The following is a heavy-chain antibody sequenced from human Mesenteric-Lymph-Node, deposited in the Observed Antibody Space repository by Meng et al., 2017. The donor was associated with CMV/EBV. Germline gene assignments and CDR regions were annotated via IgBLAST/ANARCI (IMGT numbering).Heavy chain of an antibody. V-gene: IGHV6-1*01. CDR3: ARDVDTAMVFDY. Sequence: SGDSVSSNSAAWNWIRQSPSRGLEWLGRTYYRSKWYNDYAVSVKSRITINPDTSKNQFSLQLSSVTPEDTAVYYCARDVDTAMVFDYWGQGTLVTVSS. D-gene: IGHD5-18*01. J-gene: IGHJ4*02. CDR1: GDSVSSNSAA. CDR2: TYYRSKWYN.